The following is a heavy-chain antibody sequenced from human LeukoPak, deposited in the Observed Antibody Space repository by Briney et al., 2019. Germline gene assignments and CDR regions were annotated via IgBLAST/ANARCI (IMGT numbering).Heavy chain of an antibody. D-gene: IGHD2-8*02. J-gene: IGHJ4*02. CDR1: GFPYRSCS. CDR3: ARATEAGGASSSEGGYIDY. CDR2: ISSSGNSI. Sequence: GGSLRLLCAACGFPYRSCSMNWPRQAPGKGPEWVSSISSSGNSIYYADSVKGRFTISRDNAKNSLYLQMNSLRAEDTAVYYCARATEAGGASSSEGGYIDYWGKGTMVTVSS. V-gene: IGHV3-21*01.